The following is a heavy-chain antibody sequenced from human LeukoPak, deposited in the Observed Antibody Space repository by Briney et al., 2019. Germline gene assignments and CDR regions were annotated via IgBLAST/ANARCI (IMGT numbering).Heavy chain of an antibody. CDR3: ARDLSHQLGYFDK. CDR2: IYHTGST. V-gene: IGHV4-4*02. J-gene: IGHJ4*02. D-gene: IGHD1-1*01. CDR1: GGSISSSNW. Sequence: PSETLSLTCAVSGGSISSSNWWSWVRQPPGKGLEWIGKIYHTGSTYNNPSLESRVIMSVDTSKNQFSLKLNSVTAADTAVYYCARDLSHQLGYFDKWGQGILVTVSS.